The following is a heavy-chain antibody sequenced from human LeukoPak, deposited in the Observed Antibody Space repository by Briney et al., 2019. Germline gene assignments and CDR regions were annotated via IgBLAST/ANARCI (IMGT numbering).Heavy chain of an antibody. CDR1: GGTFSSYA. J-gene: IGHJ3*02. V-gene: IGHV1-69*06. CDR3: ARDSPYYYDSSGYAFDI. Sequence: ASVKVSCKASGGTFSSYAISWVRQAPGQGLEWMGGIIPIFGTANYAQKFQGRVTITADKSTSTAYMELSSLRSEDTAVYYCARDSPYYYDSSGYAFDIWGQGTMVTVSS. CDR2: IIPIFGTA. D-gene: IGHD3-22*01.